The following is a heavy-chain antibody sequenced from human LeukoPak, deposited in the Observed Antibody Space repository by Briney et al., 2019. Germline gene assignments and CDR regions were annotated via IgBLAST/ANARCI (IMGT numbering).Heavy chain of an antibody. CDR3: ARVHCGGDSYPPFY. V-gene: IGHV3-7*04. CDR2: IKQDGSEK. CDR1: GFTFSTYC. D-gene: IGHD2-21*02. J-gene: IGHJ4*02. Sequence: PGGSLRLSYAASGFTFSTYCMTWVRQAPGKGLEWVANIKQDGSEKYYVDSVKGRFTISRDNAKNSLYLQMNSLRAEDTAVYYCARVHCGGDSYPPFYWGQGTLVTVSS.